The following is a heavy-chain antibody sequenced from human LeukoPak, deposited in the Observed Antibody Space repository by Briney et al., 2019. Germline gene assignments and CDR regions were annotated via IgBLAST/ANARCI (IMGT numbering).Heavy chain of an antibody. CDR3: ARDSHTYDFWSGFLPTTHHYYMDV. V-gene: IGHV1-8*01. J-gene: IGHJ6*03. CDR1: GYTFTSYD. CDR2: MNPNSGNT. Sequence: GASVMVSCKASGYTFTSYDINWVRQATGQGLEWMGWMNPNSGNTGYAQKFQGRVTMTRNTSISTAYMELSSLRSEDTAVYYCARDSHTYDFWSGFLPTTHHYYMDVWGKGTTVTVSS. D-gene: IGHD3-3*01.